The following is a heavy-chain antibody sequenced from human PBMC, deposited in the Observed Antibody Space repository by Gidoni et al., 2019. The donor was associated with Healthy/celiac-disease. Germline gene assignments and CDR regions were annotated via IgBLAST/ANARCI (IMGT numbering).Heavy chain of an antibody. J-gene: IGHJ6*02. CDR2: IYYSGST. CDR3: ARKGYYDSSGYEEYYYYGMDV. V-gene: IGHV4-61*01. D-gene: IGHD3-22*01. Sequence: QVQLQESGPGLVKPSETLSLTCTVSGGSVSSGSYYWSWIRQPPGKGLEWIGYIYYSGSTNYNPSLKSRATISVDTSKNQFSLKLSSVTAADTAVYYCARKGYYDSSGYEEYYYYGMDVWGQGTTVTVSS. CDR1: GGSVSSGSYY.